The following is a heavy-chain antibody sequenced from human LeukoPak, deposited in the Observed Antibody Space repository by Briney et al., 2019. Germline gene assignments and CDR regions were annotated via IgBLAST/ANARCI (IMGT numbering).Heavy chain of an antibody. CDR3: ARGPSWGSIVVVPAASTKGHDDY. V-gene: IGHV1-2*02. Sequence: ASVKVSCKASGYTFTSYYMHWVRQAPGQGLEWMGWINPNSGGTNYAQKFQGRVTMTRDTSISTAYMELSRLRSDDTAVYYCARGPSWGSIVVVPAASTKGHDDYWGQGTLVTVSS. CDR2: INPNSGGT. CDR1: GYTFTSYY. D-gene: IGHD2-2*01. J-gene: IGHJ4*02.